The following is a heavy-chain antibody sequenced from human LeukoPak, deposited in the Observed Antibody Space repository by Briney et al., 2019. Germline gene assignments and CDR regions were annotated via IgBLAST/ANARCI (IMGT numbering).Heavy chain of an antibody. V-gene: IGHV4-59*01. CDR3: ARDKEVGATPHWYFDL. CDR1: GGSISSYY. J-gene: IGHJ2*01. D-gene: IGHD1-26*01. CDR2: IYYSGST. Sequence: SETLSLTCTVSGGSISSYYWSWIRQPPGKGLEWIGYIYYSGSTNYNPSLKSRVTISVDTSKNQFSLKLSSVTAADTAVYYCARDKEVGATPHWYFDLWGRGTLVTVSS.